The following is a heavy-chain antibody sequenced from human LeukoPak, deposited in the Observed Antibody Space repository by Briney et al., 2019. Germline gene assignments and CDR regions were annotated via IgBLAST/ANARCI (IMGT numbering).Heavy chain of an antibody. CDR1: GFTFSNYA. J-gene: IGHJ4*02. CDR2: ISGSGGST. D-gene: IGHD3-16*01. CDR3: AKDMIRFDY. V-gene: IGHV3-23*01. Sequence: PGESLRLSCAASGFTFSNYAMNWVRQAPGKGLEWVSAISGSGGSTYYADSVKGRFTISRDNSKNTLYLQMNSLRAEDTAVYYCAKDMIRFDYWGQGTLVTVSS.